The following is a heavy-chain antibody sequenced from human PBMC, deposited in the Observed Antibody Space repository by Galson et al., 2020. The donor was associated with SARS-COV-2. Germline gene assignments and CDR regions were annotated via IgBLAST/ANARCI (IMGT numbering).Heavy chain of an antibody. D-gene: IGHD1-26*01. CDR2: IWHDGSNK. Sequence: GGSLRLSCAASGFIFSNYGMHWVRQAPGKGLEWVAVIWHDGSNKYYADSVKGRFTISRDSSKNTLYLQMNSLRAEDTAVYYCARDTGWELLLNYWGQGTLVTVSS. CDR1: GFIFSNYG. J-gene: IGHJ4*02. CDR3: ARDTGWELLLNY. V-gene: IGHV3-33*01.